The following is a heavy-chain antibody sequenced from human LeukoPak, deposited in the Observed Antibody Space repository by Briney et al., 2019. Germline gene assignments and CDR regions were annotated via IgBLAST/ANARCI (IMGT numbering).Heavy chain of an antibody. CDR2: VSYDGREK. CDR3: ASDPNRLISMSGGYFAL. V-gene: IGHV3-30-3*01. D-gene: IGHD3-16*01. Sequence: PGTSLRLSCAASGLAFSSFIMHWVRQAPGRGLEWVSGVSYDGREKYYADSVKGRFTISRDNSKNTLFLHMNSLGTEDTSVYYCASDPNRLISMSGGYFALWGRGTLVTVSS. CDR1: GLAFSSFI. J-gene: IGHJ2*01.